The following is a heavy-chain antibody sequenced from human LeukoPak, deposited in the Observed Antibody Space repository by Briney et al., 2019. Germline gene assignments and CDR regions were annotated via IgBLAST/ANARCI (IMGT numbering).Heavy chain of an antibody. V-gene: IGHV3-30*18. D-gene: IGHD3-16*01. CDR2: ISYSGGNQ. CDR3: AKDFETREEAWLRYPDY. CDR1: GFTFSLYG. J-gene: IGHJ4*02. Sequence: GGSLRLSCAASGFTFSLYGMHWVRQAPGKGLEWVAVISYSGGNQYYADSVKGRFTISRDNSMNTLSLQMDSLRVEDAGIYYCAKDFETREEAWLRYPDYWGQGTLVTVSS.